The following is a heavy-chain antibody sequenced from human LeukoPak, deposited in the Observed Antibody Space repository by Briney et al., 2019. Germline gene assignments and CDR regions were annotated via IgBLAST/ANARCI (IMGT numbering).Heavy chain of an antibody. J-gene: IGHJ5*02. V-gene: IGHV1-18*01. CDR3: ARVISVGSWFDP. CDR2: ISAYNGNT. CDR1: GYTFTSYG. Sequence: ASVKVSCTASGYTFTSYGISWVPQAPGQGLEWMGWISAYNGNTNYAQKLQGRVTITTNTSPSTAYMELRSLRSDDTAVYYCARVISVGSWFDPWGQGTLVTVSS. D-gene: IGHD1-14*01.